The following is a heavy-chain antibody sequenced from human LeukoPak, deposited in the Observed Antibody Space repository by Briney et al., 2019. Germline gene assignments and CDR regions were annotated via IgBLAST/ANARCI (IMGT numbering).Heavy chain of an antibody. J-gene: IGHJ5*02. Sequence: GESLKISCKGSGYSFTSYWIGWVRQMPGKGLEWMGIIYPGDSDTRYSPSFQGQVTISADKSISTAYLQWSSLKASDTAMYYCARATDDILTGYSMNWFDPWGQGTLVTVSS. CDR3: ARATDDILTGYSMNWFDP. CDR2: IYPGDSDT. D-gene: IGHD3-9*01. CDR1: GYSFTSYW. V-gene: IGHV5-51*01.